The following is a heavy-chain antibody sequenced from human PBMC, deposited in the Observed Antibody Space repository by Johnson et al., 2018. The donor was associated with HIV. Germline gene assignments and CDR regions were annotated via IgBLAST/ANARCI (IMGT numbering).Heavy chain of an antibody. CDR1: GFTVSSNY. J-gene: IGHJ3*02. CDR3: ARDPFPRFYAFDI. CDR2: IFGGGTT. V-gene: IGHV3-66*01. Sequence: VQLVESGGGLVQPGGSPRLSCAASGFTVSSNYMSWVRQAPGKGLEWVSVIFGGGTTYYTDSVKGRFTISRDNSKNTLYLQMNSLSAEDTAVYYCARDPFPRFYAFDIWGQGTMVIVSS.